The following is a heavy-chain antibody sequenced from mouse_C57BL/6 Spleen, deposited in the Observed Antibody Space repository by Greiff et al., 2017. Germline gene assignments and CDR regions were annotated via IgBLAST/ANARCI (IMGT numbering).Heavy chain of an antibody. V-gene: IGHV1-22*01. CDR3: ARDGYYAAWCAY. CDR1: GYTFTDYN. CDR2: INPNNGGT. Sequence: VQLQQSGPELVKPGASVKMSCKASGYTFTDYNMHWVKQSHGKSLELIGYINPNNGGTSYNQKFKGNATLTVNKSSSTAYMELRSLTSEESAVYYCARDGYYAAWCAYWGQGTLVTVAA. J-gene: IGHJ3*01. D-gene: IGHD2-3*01.